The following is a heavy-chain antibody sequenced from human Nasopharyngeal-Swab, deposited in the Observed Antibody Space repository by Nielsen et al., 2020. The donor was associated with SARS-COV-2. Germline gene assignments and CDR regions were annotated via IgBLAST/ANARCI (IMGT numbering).Heavy chain of an antibody. CDR3: ATLGGYSGYDSEYGMDV. CDR1: GFPFDDYA. Sequence: LSLTCAASGFPFDDYAMHRVRQAPGKGLEWVSGISWNSGSIGYADSVKGRFTISRDNAKNSLYLQMNSLRAEDTALYYCATLGGYSGYDSEYGMDVWGQGTTVTVSS. CDR2: ISWNSGSI. V-gene: IGHV3-9*01. J-gene: IGHJ6*02. D-gene: IGHD5-12*01.